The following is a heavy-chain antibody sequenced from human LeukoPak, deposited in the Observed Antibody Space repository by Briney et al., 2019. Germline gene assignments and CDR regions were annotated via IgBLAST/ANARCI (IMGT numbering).Heavy chain of an antibody. Sequence: ASVKVSCKASGGTFRSYAISWVRQAPGQGLEWMGGIIPIFGTANYAQKFQGRVTITADESTSTAYMELSSLRSEDTAVYYCARSSTVTHEDAFDIWGQGTMVTVSS. J-gene: IGHJ3*02. D-gene: IGHD4-17*01. V-gene: IGHV1-69*13. CDR1: GGTFRSYA. CDR3: ARSSTVTHEDAFDI. CDR2: IIPIFGTA.